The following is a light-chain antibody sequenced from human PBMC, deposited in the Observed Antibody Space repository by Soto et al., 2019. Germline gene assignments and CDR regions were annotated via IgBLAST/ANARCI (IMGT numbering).Light chain of an antibody. J-gene: IGLJ1*01. Sequence: QSALTQPASVSGSPGQSITISCTGTSSDVGAYNYVSWYQQYPGKAPKFMIYEVSNRPSGVSNRFSGSKSGNTASLTISGLQAEDEADYYCSLYTSENTYVFGTGTKLTVL. V-gene: IGLV2-14*01. CDR1: SSDVGAYNY. CDR2: EVS. CDR3: SLYTSENTYV.